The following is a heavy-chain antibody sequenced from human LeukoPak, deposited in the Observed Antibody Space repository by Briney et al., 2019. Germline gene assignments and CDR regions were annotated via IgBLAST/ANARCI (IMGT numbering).Heavy chain of an antibody. D-gene: IGHD6-6*01. J-gene: IGHJ6*02. Sequence: ASVKVSCKASGYTFTSYAMHWVRQAPGQRLEWMGWINAGNGNTKYSQKFQGRVTITRDTSASTAYMELSSLRSEDTAVYYCASPKIPSIAAAPYYYYYGMDVWGQGTTVTVSS. CDR3: ASPKIPSIAAAPYYYYYGMDV. V-gene: IGHV1-3*01. CDR2: INAGNGNT. CDR1: GYTFTSYA.